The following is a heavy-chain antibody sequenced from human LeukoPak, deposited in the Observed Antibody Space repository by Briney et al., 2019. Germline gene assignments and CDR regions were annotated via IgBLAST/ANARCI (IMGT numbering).Heavy chain of an antibody. J-gene: IGHJ5*02. V-gene: IGHV1-69*06. CDR2: IIPIFGTA. CDR1: GGTFSSYA. Sequence: ASVKASCKASGGTFSSYAISWVRQAPGQGLEWMGGIIPIFGTANYAQKFQGRVTNTADKSTSTAYMELSSLRSEDTAVYYCARPVYYDILTGYSGRNWFDPWGQGTLVTVSS. CDR3: ARPVYYDILTGYSGRNWFDP. D-gene: IGHD3-9*01.